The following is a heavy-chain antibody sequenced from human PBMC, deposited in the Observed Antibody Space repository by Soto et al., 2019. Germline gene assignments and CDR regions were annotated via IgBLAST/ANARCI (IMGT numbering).Heavy chain of an antibody. CDR1: GFTFNNAW. Sequence: LRLSCAASGFTFNNAWMSWVRQAPGKGLEWVGRIRSKTDGETTDYAAPVKGRFTISRDDSKNTLYLQMNSLKTDDTAVYYCTTVPHSFIPRDTAFYYFDYWGPGTLVTVSS. D-gene: IGHD5-18*01. J-gene: IGHJ4*02. V-gene: IGHV3-15*01. CDR3: TTVPHSFIPRDTAFYYFDY. CDR2: IRSKTDGETT.